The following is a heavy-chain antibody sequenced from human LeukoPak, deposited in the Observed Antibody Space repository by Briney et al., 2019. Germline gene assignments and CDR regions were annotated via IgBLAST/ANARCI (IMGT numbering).Heavy chain of an antibody. CDR1: GFTVSSNY. CDR3: AKGPSISSGWSFDY. CDR2: IYSGGSI. Sequence: GGSLRLSCAASGFTVSSNYMSWVRQAPGKGLEWVSVIYSGGSIYYADSVKGRFTISRDNSKNTLYLQMNSLRAEDTAVYYCAKGPSISSGWSFDYWGQGTLVTVSS. V-gene: IGHV3-53*01. J-gene: IGHJ4*02. D-gene: IGHD6-19*01.